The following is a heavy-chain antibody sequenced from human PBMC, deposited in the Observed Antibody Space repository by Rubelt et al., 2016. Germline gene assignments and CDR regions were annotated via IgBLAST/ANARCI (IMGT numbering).Heavy chain of an antibody. Sequence: EVQLVQSGAVVKKPGESLKISCKGSGYSFTSYWIGWVRQMPGKGLEWMGIIYPGYSDTRYSPAFQDQVTNSADKAISTAYLQWSSRKASDTAMYYCARPHDGYNFGYFDYWGQGTLFTVSS. CDR1: GYSFTSYW. D-gene: IGHD5-24*01. CDR3: ARPHDGYNFGYFDY. J-gene: IGHJ4*02. V-gene: IGHV5-51*01. CDR2: IYPGYSDT.